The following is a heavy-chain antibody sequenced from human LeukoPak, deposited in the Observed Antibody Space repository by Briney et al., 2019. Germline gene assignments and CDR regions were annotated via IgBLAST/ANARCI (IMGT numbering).Heavy chain of an antibody. Sequence: GGSLRLSCAVSGFTFSNYWMHWVRQAPGKGLVWVSRINSDGSSTSYADSVKGRFTISRDNAKNTLYLQMNSLRAEDTAVYYCARDPPDYYDSSGYYWGPDYWGQGTLVTVSS. D-gene: IGHD3-22*01. CDR1: GFTFSNYW. CDR3: ARDPPDYYDSSGYYWGPDY. V-gene: IGHV3-74*01. J-gene: IGHJ4*02. CDR2: INSDGSST.